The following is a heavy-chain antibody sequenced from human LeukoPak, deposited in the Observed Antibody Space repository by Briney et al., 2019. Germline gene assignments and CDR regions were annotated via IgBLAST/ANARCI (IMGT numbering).Heavy chain of an antibody. CDR1: GFTVSSNY. J-gene: IGHJ4*02. V-gene: IGHV3-30-3*01. CDR2: ISYDGSNK. Sequence: GGSLRLSCAASGFTVSSNYMSWVRQAPGKGLEWVAVISYDGSNKYYADSVKGRFTISRDNSKNTLYLQMNSLRAEDTAVYYCARGSSEGDYFDYWGQGTLVTVSS. CDR3: ARGSSEGDYFDY. D-gene: IGHD2-2*01.